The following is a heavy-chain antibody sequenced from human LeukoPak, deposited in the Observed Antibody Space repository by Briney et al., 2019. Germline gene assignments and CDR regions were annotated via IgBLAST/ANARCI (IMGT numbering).Heavy chain of an antibody. V-gene: IGHV3-23*01. CDR3: AKDLVVDYYGSGSSYYYYGMDV. Sequence: LPGGSLRLSCAASGFTFSSYAMSWVRQAPGKGLEWVSAISGSGGSTYYADSVKGRFTISRDNSKNTLYLQMNSLRAEDTAVYYCAKDLVVDYYGSGSSYYYYGMDVWGQGTTVTASS. D-gene: IGHD3-10*01. CDR1: GFTFSSYA. J-gene: IGHJ6*02. CDR2: ISGSGGST.